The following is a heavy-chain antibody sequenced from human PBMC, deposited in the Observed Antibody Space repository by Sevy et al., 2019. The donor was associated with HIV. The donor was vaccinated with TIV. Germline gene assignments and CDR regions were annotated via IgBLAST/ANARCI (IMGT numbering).Heavy chain of an antibody. CDR1: GGSISSYY. CDR2: IYYSGST. V-gene: IGHV4-59*13. D-gene: IGHD1-26*01. Sequence: SETLSLTCTVSGGSISSYYWSWIRQPPGKGLEWIGYIYYSGSTNYNTSLKSRVTISVDTSKNQFSLKLSSVTAADTAVYYCARDGSFGVYFDYWGQGTLVTVSS. J-gene: IGHJ4*02. CDR3: ARDGSFGVYFDY.